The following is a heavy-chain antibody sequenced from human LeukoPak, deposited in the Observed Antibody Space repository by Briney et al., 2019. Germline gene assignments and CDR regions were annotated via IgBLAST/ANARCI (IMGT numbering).Heavy chain of an antibody. J-gene: IGHJ4*02. V-gene: IGHV3-48*01. CDR1: GFTFSRYS. Sequence: GGSLRLSCAASGFTFSRYSMNWVRQAPGKGLEWVSYISSSSSTIYYADSVKGRFTISRDNATNSLYLQMNSLRAEDTAVYYCARDLEWLLSYFDYWGQGTLVTVSS. D-gene: IGHD3-3*01. CDR2: ISSSSSTI. CDR3: ARDLEWLLSYFDY.